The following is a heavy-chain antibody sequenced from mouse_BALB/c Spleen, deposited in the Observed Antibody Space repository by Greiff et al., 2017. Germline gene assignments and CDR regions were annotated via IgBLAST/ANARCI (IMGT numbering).Heavy chain of an antibody. CDR2: ISSGGSYT. J-gene: IGHJ4*01. V-gene: IGHV5-6-4*01. Sequence: EVKLVESGGGLVKPGGSLKLSCAASGFTFSSYTMSWVRQTPEKRLEWVATISSGGSYTYYPDSVKGRFTISRDNAKNTLYLQMSSLKSEDTAMYYCTRDGGSYAMDYWGQGTSVTVSS. CDR1: GFTFSSYT. CDR3: TRDGGSYAMDY.